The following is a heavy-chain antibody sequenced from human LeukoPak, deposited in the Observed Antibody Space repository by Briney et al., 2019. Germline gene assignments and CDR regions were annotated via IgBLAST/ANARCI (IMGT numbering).Heavy chain of an antibody. Sequence: SETLSLTCTVSGGSISSYYGSWIRQPPGKGLEWVGYIYYSGSTNYNPSLKSRVTISVDTSKNQFSLKLSSVTAADTAVYYCARIAWSSGWDNWFDPWGQGTLVTVSP. CDR2: IYYSGST. J-gene: IGHJ5*02. CDR1: GGSISSYY. CDR3: ARIAWSSGWDNWFDP. D-gene: IGHD6-19*01. V-gene: IGHV4-59*01.